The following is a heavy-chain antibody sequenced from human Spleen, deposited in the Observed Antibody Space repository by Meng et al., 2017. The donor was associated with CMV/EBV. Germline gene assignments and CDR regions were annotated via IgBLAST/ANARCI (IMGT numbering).Heavy chain of an antibody. V-gene: IGHV4-39*07. Sequence: SETLSLTCTVSGASISTSSDYWGWIRQPPGKGLEWIATIYYVGNTYYNPSLNTRVSISIDTSRNQFSLKLSSVTATDTALYYCARVQSRRGALDVWGQGTTVTVSS. CDR1: GASISTSSDY. J-gene: IGHJ6*02. D-gene: IGHD5-24*01. CDR3: ARVQSRRGALDV. CDR2: IYYVGNT.